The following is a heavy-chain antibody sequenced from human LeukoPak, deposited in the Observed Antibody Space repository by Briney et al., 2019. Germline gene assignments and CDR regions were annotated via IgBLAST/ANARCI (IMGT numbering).Heavy chain of an antibody. D-gene: IGHD3-10*01. J-gene: IGHJ4*02. Sequence: SETLSLTCAVSGGSISSSNWWSWVRQPPGKGLEWIGEIYRSGSTNYNPSLKGRVTISIDKSKNQFSLKLSSVTAADTAVYYCARDARGSEGFDYWGQGTLVTVSS. CDR3: ARDARGSEGFDY. CDR1: GGSISSSNW. CDR2: IYRSGST. V-gene: IGHV4-4*02.